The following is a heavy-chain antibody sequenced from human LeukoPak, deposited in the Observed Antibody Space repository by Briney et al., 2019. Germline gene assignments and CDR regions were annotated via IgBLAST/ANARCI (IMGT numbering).Heavy chain of an antibody. CDR3: ARVKRGGEQWLVIDY. D-gene: IGHD6-19*01. CDR1: GGTFSSYA. CDR2: IIPILGIA. Sequence: ASVKVSCKASGGTFSSYAISWVRQAPGQGLEWMGRIIPILGIANYAQKFQGRVTITADKSTSTAYMELSSLRSEDTAVYYCARVKRGGEQWLVIDYWGQGTLVTVSS. V-gene: IGHV1-69*04. J-gene: IGHJ4*02.